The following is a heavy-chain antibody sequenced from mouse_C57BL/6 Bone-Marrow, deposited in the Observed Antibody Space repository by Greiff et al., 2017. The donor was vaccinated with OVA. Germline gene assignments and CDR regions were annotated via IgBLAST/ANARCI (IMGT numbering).Heavy chain of an antibody. CDR2: IDPSDSYT. CDR1: GYTFTSYW. V-gene: IGHV1-69*01. D-gene: IGHD1-1*01. Sequence: QVQLQQPGAELVMPGASVKLSCKASGYTFTSYWMHWVKQRPGQGLEWIGEIDPSDSYTNYHQKFKGKSTLTVDKSSSTAYMQLSSLTSEDSAVYYCAREYHGSTWYFDVWGTGTTVTVSS. CDR3: AREYHGSTWYFDV. J-gene: IGHJ1*03.